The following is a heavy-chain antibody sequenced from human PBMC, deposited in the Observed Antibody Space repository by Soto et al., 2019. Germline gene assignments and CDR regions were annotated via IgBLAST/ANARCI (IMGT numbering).Heavy chain of an antibody. Sequence: EVQLVESGGGLVQPGGSLRLSCAASGFTFSSYDMHWVRQAPGKGLEYVSSISSNGGTTYYGNSVKGRFTISRDNSKNTLYLQMGSLRAEDMAVYYCVRRVSGNYDYWGQGTLVTVSS. CDR1: GFTFSSYD. V-gene: IGHV3-64*01. D-gene: IGHD1-7*01. CDR2: ISSNGGTT. J-gene: IGHJ4*02. CDR3: VRRVSGNYDY.